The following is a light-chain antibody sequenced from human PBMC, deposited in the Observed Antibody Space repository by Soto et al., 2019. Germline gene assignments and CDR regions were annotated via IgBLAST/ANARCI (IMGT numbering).Light chain of an antibody. Sequence: EIVLTQSPATLSLSPGERATLSCRASQSVSSYLAWYQQKPGQAPRLLIYDASNRATGIPARFSGSGSGTDFTLTMSSLEAEDFAVYYCQERTNCLTFGGGTKVEIK. V-gene: IGKV3-11*01. CDR3: QERTNCLT. J-gene: IGKJ4*01. CDR2: DAS. CDR1: QSVSSY.